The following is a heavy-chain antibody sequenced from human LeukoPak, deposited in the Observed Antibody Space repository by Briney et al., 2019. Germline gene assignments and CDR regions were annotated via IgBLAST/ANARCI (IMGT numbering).Heavy chain of an antibody. CDR1: GGTFSSYA. CDR3: ASPRWLQDYYYGMDV. V-gene: IGHV1-69*05. CDR2: IIPIFGTA. J-gene: IGHJ6*02. Sequence: SAKVSCKASGGTFSSYAISWVRQAPGQGLEWMGGIIPIFGTANYAQKFQGRVTITTDVSTSTAYLELSSLRSEDTAVYYCASPRWLQDYYYGMDVWGQGTTVTVSS. D-gene: IGHD5-24*01.